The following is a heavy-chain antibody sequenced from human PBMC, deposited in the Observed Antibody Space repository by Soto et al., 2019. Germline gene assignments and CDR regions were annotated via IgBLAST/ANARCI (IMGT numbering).Heavy chain of an antibody. CDR3: ASGVLAYCGGDCYSYYFDY. J-gene: IGHJ4*02. D-gene: IGHD2-21*02. Sequence: QVQLQESGPGLVKPSETLSLTCTVSGGSVSSGSYYWSWIRQPPGKGLEWIGYIYYSGSTNYNPSLQRRVTISLDTSKNQFSLKLSSVTAADTAVYYCASGVLAYCGGDCYSYYFDYWGQGTLVTVSS. V-gene: IGHV4-61*01. CDR1: GGSVSSGSYY. CDR2: IYYSGST.